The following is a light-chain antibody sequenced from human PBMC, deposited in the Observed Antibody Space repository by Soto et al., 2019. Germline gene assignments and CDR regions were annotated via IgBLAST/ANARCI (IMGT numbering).Light chain of an antibody. CDR3: SSSTISSTYV. V-gene: IGLV2-18*02. CDR2: DIN. CDR1: SSDVGSYNR. J-gene: IGLJ1*01. Sequence: QSVLTQPPSVSGSPGQSVAISCTGTSSDVGSYNRVSWYQQPPGTAPKLMIYDINNRPSGVPDRFSGSKSGNTASLTISGLQAEDEADYYCSSSTISSTYVFGTGTKVTVL.